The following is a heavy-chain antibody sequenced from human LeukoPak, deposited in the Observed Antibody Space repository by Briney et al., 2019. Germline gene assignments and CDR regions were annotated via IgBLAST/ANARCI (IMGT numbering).Heavy chain of an antibody. CDR3: ARATTVTLVSVCDY. CDR2: INPNSGGT. CDR1: GYTFTGYY. D-gene: IGHD4-17*01. J-gene: IGHJ4*02. Sequence: ASVKVSFKAAGYTFTGYYMHWVRQAPGQGLEWVGWINPNSGGTNYAQKFQGRVTMTRDTSISTAYMELSRLTSDDTAVYYCARATTVTLVSVCDYWGQGTLVTVSS. V-gene: IGHV1-2*02.